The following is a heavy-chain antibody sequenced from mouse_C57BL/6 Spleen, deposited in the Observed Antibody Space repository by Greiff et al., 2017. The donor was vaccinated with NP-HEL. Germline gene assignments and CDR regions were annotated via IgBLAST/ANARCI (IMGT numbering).Heavy chain of an antibody. D-gene: IGHD3-1*01. CDR2: INPSSGYT. CDR3: ARKSTRASY. V-gene: IGHV1-4*01. J-gene: IGHJ2*01. Sequence: VQLQQSGAELVKPGASVKMSCKASGYTFTSYTMHWVKQRPGQGLEWIGYINPSSGYTKYNQKFKDKATLTADKSSSTAYMQLSSLKSEDSAVYDCARKSTRASYWGQGTTLTVSS. CDR1: GYTFTSYT.